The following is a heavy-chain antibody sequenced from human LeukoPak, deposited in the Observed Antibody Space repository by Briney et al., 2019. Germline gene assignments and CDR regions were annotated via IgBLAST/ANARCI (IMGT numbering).Heavy chain of an antibody. CDR3: ARRYYYNLGSFPFDF. CDR1: GGFISSYY. V-gene: IGHV4-4*07. D-gene: IGHD3-10*01. Sequence: SETLSLICTVSGGFISSYYWSWIRQPAGKGLEWIGRIYTSGSPNYNPCLKSRVTMSVDTSKNQFSLKLSSVTAADTAVYYCARRYYYNLGSFPFDFWGQGTLVTVSS. J-gene: IGHJ4*02. CDR2: IYTSGSP.